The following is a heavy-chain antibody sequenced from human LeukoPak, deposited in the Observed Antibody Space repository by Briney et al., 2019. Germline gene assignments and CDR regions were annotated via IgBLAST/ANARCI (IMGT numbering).Heavy chain of an antibody. V-gene: IGHV1-69*05. J-gene: IGHJ4*02. CDR3: ARAPGYSGYADFDY. CDR1: GGTFSSYA. Sequence: VASVKVSCKASGGTFSSYAISWVRQAPGQGLEWMGRIIPIFGTANYAQKFQGRVTITRDESTSTAYMELSSLRSEDTAVYYCARAPGYSGYADFDYWGQGTLVTVSS. D-gene: IGHD5-12*01. CDR2: IIPIFGTA.